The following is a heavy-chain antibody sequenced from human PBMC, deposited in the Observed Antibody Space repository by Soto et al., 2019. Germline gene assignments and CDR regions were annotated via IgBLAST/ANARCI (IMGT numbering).Heavy chain of an antibody. CDR1: GFTFSSYA. Sequence: EVQLLESGGGLVQPGGSLRLSCAASGFTFSSYAMSWVRQAPGKGLEWVSAISGSGGSTYYADSVKGRFTISRDNSKNSLELQMNSLRAEDTAVYYCAKVPGDRQWLEDDYWGQGTLVTVSS. D-gene: IGHD6-19*01. CDR2: ISGSGGST. CDR3: AKVPGDRQWLEDDY. J-gene: IGHJ4*02. V-gene: IGHV3-23*01.